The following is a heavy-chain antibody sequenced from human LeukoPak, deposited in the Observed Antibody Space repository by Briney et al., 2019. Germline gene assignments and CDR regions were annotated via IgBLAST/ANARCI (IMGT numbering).Heavy chain of an antibody. D-gene: IGHD6-13*01. J-gene: IGHJ5*02. CDR2: ISAYNGNT. CDR1: GYTFTSYG. Sequence: GASVTVSCMASGYTFTSYGISWVRQAPGQGRDGMGWISAYNGNTNYAQKLQGRVTITTDTSTSTAYMELRSLRADAAALYYCARTRSRYSSSWYNWFERWGQGTLVSVS. V-gene: IGHV1-18*01. CDR3: ARTRSRYSSSWYNWFER.